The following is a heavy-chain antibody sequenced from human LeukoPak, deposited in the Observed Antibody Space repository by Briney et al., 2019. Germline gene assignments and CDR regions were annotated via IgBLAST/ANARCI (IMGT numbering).Heavy chain of an antibody. CDR1: GGSISSYY. J-gene: IGHJ3*02. V-gene: IGHV4-59*01. CDR3: AREGNNAFDI. Sequence: SETLSLTCTVSGGSISSYYWSWSRQPPGRGLEWIGYIYYSGSTNYNPSLKSRVTISVDTSKNQFSLKLSSVTAADTAVYYCAREGNNAFDIWGQGTTVTVSS. CDR2: IYYSGST. D-gene: IGHD1/OR15-1a*01.